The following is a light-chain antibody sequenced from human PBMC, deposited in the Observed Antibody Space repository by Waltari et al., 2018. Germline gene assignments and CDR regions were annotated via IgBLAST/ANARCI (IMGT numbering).Light chain of an antibody. Sequence: EIVLTQSPGTLSLSPGERAPPPCRASQSVRSNYLAWYQQKPGQAPRLLIYGVSSRATGIPDRFSGSGSGTDFTLTISRLEPEDFAVYYCQHYDSSLITFGQGTRLETK. CDR3: QHYDSSLIT. J-gene: IGKJ5*01. CDR1: QSVRSNY. V-gene: IGKV3-20*01. CDR2: GVS.